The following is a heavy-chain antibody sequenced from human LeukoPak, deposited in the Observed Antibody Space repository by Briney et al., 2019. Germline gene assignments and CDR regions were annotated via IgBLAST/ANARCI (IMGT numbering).Heavy chain of an antibody. CDR3: AELGIAMIGGV. J-gene: IGHJ6*04. D-gene: IGHD3-10*02. V-gene: IGHV3-48*03. CDR2: ISSSGSTI. CDR1: GFTFSSYE. Sequence: GGSLRLSCAASGFTFSSYEMNWVRQAPGKGLEWVSYISSSGSTIYYADSVKGRFTISRDTAKTSLYLQMNILRAENTAVYYCAELGIAMIGGVWGKGTTVSISS.